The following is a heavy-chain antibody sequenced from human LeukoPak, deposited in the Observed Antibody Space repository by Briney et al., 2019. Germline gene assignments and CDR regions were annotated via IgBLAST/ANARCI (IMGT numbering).Heavy chain of an antibody. J-gene: IGHJ4*02. CDR3: AGTYCGGDCYTFDY. V-gene: IGHV4-59*08. CDR1: GGSLSSYY. D-gene: IGHD2-21*02. CDR2: IYYSGST. Sequence: SETLSLTCTVSGGSLSSYYWSWIRQPPGKGLEWIGYIYYSGSTNYNPSLKSRVTISVDTSKNQFSLKLSSVTAADTAVYYCAGTYCGGDCYTFDYWGQGTLVTVSS.